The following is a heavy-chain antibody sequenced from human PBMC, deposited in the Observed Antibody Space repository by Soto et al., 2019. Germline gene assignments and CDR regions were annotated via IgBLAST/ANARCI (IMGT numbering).Heavy chain of an antibody. CDR2: ISSIGST. Sequence: QVQLQESGPGLVKPSQTLSLTCTVSGGSSSSGDYCWSWIRQSPGKGREWIGYISSIGSTYYNPSLKSRVSVSRDTSKNQFSLKLSSVTTTDTAVYYCARGLVIRPYYYHGMDVWGQGTTVTVSS. J-gene: IGHJ6*02. CDR1: GGSSSSGDYC. D-gene: IGHD3-9*01. V-gene: IGHV4-30-4*01. CDR3: ARGLVIRPYYYHGMDV.